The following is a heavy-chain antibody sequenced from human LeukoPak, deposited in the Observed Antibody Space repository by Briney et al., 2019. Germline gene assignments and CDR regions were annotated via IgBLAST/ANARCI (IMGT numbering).Heavy chain of an antibody. Sequence: GGSLRLSCATSGFTFKSIGMHWVRQGPGKGLDWVAFISYDGRFTYYGESVKGRFTISRDNSKNTLYLQVNSLRAEDTALYYCAKDPKGYSSGWSGPDYWGQGTLVTVSS. CDR2: ISYDGRFT. J-gene: IGHJ4*02. D-gene: IGHD6-19*01. CDR3: AKDPKGYSSGWSGPDY. V-gene: IGHV3-30*18. CDR1: GFTFKSIG.